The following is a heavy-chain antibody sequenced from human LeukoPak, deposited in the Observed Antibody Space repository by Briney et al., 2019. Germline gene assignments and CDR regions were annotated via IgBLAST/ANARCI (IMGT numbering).Heavy chain of an antibody. D-gene: IGHD3-10*01. J-gene: IGHJ4*02. CDR1: GGSISSYY. V-gene: IGHV4-59*01. CDR3: ARGSEWFGELTPFDY. CDR2: IYYSGST. Sequence: SETLSLTCTVSGGSISSYYWSWIRQPPGKGLEWIGYIYYSGSTNYNPSLKSRVTISVDTSKNQLSLKLSSVTAADTAVYYCARGSEWFGELTPFDYWGQGTLVTVSS.